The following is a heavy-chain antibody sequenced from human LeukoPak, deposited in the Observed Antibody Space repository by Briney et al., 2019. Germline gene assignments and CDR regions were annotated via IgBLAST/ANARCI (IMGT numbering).Heavy chain of an antibody. CDR2: IHYSGST. CDR3: ARREDSGSSGYYGL. D-gene: IGHD3-22*01. CDR1: GGSISGYY. J-gene: IGHJ4*02. V-gene: IGHV4-59*08. Sequence: SETLSLTCTVSGGSISGYYWSWVRRPPGKGLEWIGFIHYSGSTRYNPSLESRVTMSVDTSKNQMSLKLNSVTAADTAFYYCARREDSGSSGYYGLWGQGTLVTVSS.